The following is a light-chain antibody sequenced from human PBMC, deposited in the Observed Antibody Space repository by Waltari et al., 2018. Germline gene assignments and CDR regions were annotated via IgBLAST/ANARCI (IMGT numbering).Light chain of an antibody. Sequence: EIVLTQSPGTLSLSPGDRATLSCRASQTVYSSYLAWYQQKVGQAPRLLLYGVYQRATGIPDRFSGSGSGTDFTLTISRLEPEDFAVYYCQHFGSSRLTFGGGTKVEI. CDR2: GVY. CDR1: QTVYSSY. CDR3: QHFGSSRLT. J-gene: IGKJ4*01. V-gene: IGKV3-20*01.